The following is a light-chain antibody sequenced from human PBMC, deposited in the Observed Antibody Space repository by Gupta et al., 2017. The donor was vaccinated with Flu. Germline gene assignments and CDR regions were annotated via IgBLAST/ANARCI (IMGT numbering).Light chain of an antibody. J-gene: IGLJ3*02. CDR2: DIH. Sequence: VTTTSTRSSATIARNYFEWCHQRPGSSPTTLLYDIHKRRFGAPARFSSSVNGASNATFLTISVQVEEDAADYYSQPYDSSNSRVFGGGTKLTVL. V-gene: IGLV6-57*01. CDR3: QPYDSSNSRV. CDR1: SATIARNY.